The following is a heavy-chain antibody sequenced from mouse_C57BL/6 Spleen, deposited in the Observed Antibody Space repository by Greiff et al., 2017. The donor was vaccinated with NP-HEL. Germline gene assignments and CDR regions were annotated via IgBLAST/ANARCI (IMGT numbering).Heavy chain of an antibody. J-gene: IGHJ3*01. CDR1: GFSLTSYG. V-gene: IGHV2-2*01. CDR2: IWSGGST. D-gene: IGHD1-1*01. CDR3: ASITPGFAY. Sequence: VMLVESGPGLVQPSQSLSITCTVSGFSLTSYGVHWVRQSPGKGLEWLGVIWSGGSTDYNAAFISRLSISKDNSKSQVFFKMNSLQADDTAIYYCASITPGFAYWGQGTLVTVSA.